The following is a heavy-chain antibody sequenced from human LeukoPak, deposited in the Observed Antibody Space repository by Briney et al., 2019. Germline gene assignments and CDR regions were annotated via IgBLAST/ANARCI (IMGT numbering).Heavy chain of an antibody. J-gene: IGHJ4*02. CDR3: ARVEGSGTWSIDY. CDR2: ISYDSNNK. CDR1: GFTFSTYA. D-gene: IGHD6-13*01. V-gene: IGHV3-30*04. Sequence: GGSLRLSCAASGFTFSTYAMHWVRQAPGKGLEWVAIISYDSNNKYYADSVKGRFTISRDNSKNTLYVQMNSLRPEDTAVYYCARVEGSGTWSIDYWGLGTLVTVSS.